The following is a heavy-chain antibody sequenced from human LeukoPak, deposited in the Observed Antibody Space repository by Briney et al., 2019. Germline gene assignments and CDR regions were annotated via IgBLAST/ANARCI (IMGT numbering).Heavy chain of an antibody. V-gene: IGHV3-23*01. D-gene: IGHD3-10*01. CDR2: ISGSGDYT. CDR1: GFTFSNYA. J-gene: IGHJ3*02. Sequence: PGGSLRLSCAASGFTFSNYAMSWVRQAPGKGLEWVSGISGSGDYTYYADSLKGRFTISRDNSKNTMYLQMNSLRAEDTALYYCAKDLTYYYGLGSSINAFDIWGQGTMVTVSS. CDR3: AKDLTYYYGLGSSINAFDI.